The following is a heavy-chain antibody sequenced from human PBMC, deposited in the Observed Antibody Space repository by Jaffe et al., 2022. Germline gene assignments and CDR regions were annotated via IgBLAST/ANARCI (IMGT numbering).Heavy chain of an antibody. D-gene: IGHD4-4*01. J-gene: IGHJ4*02. V-gene: IGHV3-30*02. Sequence: QVQLVESGGGVVQPGGSLRLSCAASGSSFSSFGMHWVRQAPGKGLEWVASIRYDGSNKYYADSVKGRFTISRDNSKNTMYLQMNSLRAEDTAVYFCAPGSFRSSNYYTGEAVDYWGQGTLVTVSS. CDR1: GSSFSSFG. CDR2: IRYDGSNK. CDR3: APGSFRSSNYYTGEAVDY.